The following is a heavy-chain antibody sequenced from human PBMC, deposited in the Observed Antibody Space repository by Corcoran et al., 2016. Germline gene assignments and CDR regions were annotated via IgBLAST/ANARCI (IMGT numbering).Heavy chain of an antibody. CDR3: ARGRKREPWVDY. Sequence: QVQLQESGPGLVKPSETLSLTCTVSGGSVSSGSYCGSWIRQPPWEGLEWIGYIYYSGSTNYNPSLKSRVTISVDTSKNQFSLKLSSVTAADTAVYYCARGRKREPWVDYWGQGTLVTVSS. J-gene: IGHJ4*02. CDR2: IYYSGST. CDR1: GGSVSSGSYC. V-gene: IGHV4-61*01. D-gene: IGHD1-26*01.